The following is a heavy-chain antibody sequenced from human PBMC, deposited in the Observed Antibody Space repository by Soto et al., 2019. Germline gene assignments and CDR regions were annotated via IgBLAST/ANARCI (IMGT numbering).Heavy chain of an antibody. CDR2: ISGVSYNI. CDR3: ARDNSRGWHYQGLCDC. J-gene: IGHJ4*02. V-gene: IGHV3-48*03. D-gene: IGHD6-19*01. CDR1: GFTFSAFE. Sequence: EVQLVESGGGLVQPGGSLRLSCAASGFTFSAFEMNWVRQAPGKGLEWISYISGVSYNIYYADSVKGRFTVSRDNAKNTLYLHMNRLRAAVTSIYYCARDNSRGWHYQGLCDCWGQGILVTVPS.